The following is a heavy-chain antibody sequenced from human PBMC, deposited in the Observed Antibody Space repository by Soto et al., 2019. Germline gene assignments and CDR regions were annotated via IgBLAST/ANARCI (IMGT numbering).Heavy chain of an antibody. D-gene: IGHD6-19*01. Sequence: SETLSLTCTVSGGSISSGDYYWSWIRQPPGKGLEWIGYVYYSGSTYYNPSLKSRVTISVDTSKNQFSLKLNSMTAADTAIYYCARVGGSGWNFDSWGQGILVTV. CDR3: ARVGGSGWNFDS. V-gene: IGHV4-30-4*02. CDR1: GGSISSGDYY. CDR2: VYYSGST. J-gene: IGHJ4*02.